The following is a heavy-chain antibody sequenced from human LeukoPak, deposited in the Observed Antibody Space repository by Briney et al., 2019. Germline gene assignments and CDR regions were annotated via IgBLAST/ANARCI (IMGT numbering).Heavy chain of an antibody. CDR3: SVTRYSSGWYFDY. Sequence: GGSLRLSCAASGFTFSSYSLNWVRQAPGKGLEWVSAISGSGGSTYYADSVKGRFTISRDNSKNTLYLQMNSLRAEDTAVYYCSVTRYSSGWYFDYWGQGTLVTVSS. D-gene: IGHD6-19*01. CDR1: GFTFSSYS. V-gene: IGHV3-23*01. J-gene: IGHJ4*02. CDR2: ISGSGGST.